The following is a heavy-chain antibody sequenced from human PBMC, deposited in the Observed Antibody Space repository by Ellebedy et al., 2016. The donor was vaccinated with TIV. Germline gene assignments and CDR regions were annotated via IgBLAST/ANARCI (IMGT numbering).Heavy chain of an antibody. D-gene: IGHD5/OR15-5a*01. J-gene: IGHJ4*02. CDR2: INSDGSST. CDR1: GFTFSSYW. CDR3: ARGESTPYPAAWDDY. V-gene: IGHV3-74*01. Sequence: GGSLRLSXAASGFTFSSYWMHWVRQAPGKGLVWVSRINSDGSSTSYADSVRGRFTIFRDDSKNTLDLQMNGLRAEDTAVYYCARGESTPYPAAWDDYWGQGTLVTVSS.